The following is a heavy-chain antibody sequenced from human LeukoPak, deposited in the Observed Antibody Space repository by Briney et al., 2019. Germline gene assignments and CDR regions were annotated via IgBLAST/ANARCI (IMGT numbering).Heavy chain of an antibody. CDR2: ISGSGGST. CDR3: AKYGLGSGIQVWGDFGMDV. V-gene: IGHV3-23*01. CDR1: GLAFSSHW. J-gene: IGHJ6*02. Sequence: GGSLRLSCAASGLAFSSHWMHWVRQAPGKGLEWVSAISGSGGSTYYADSVKGRFTISGDNSKNTLYLQMNSLRAEDTAVYYCAKYGLGSGIQVWGDFGMDVWGQGTTVTVSS. D-gene: IGHD5-18*01.